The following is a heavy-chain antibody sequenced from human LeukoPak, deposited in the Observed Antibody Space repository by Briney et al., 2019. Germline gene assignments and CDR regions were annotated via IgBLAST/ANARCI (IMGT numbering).Heavy chain of an antibody. CDR1: GFTFSSYA. CDR3: AKDRNSAVAGTGGFDP. Sequence: GGSLRLSCAASGFTFSSYAMSWVRQAPGKGLEWVSAISGSGGSTYYADSVKGRFTISRDNSKNTLYLQMNSLRAEDTAVYYCAKDRNSAVAGTGGFDPWGQGTLVTVSS. CDR2: ISGSGGST. J-gene: IGHJ5*02. D-gene: IGHD6-19*01. V-gene: IGHV3-23*01.